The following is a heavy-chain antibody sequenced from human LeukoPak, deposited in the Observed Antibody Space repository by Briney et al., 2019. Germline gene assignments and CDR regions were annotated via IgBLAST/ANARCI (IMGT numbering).Heavy chain of an antibody. V-gene: IGHV4-59*01. J-gene: IGHJ6*02. CDR1: GGSISSYY. D-gene: IGHD2-21*01. CDR2: IYYSGST. CDR3: ARVVVGPYYYGMDV. Sequence: SETLSLTCTVSGGSISSYYWSWIRQPPGKGLEWIGYIYYSGSTNYNPSLKSRVTISVDTSKSQFSLKLSSVTAADTAVYYCARVVVGPYYYGMDVWGQGTTVTVSS.